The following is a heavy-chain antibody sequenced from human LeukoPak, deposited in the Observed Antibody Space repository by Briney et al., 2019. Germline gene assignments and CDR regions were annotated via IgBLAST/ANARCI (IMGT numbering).Heavy chain of an antibody. CDR3: AKTGYCSGGSCYLGDY. V-gene: IGHV3-66*01. Sequence: AGGSLSLFCAPSGFTVRTNCMTWVRQAPGKGLEWVSVIYRDGSTYYADSVKGRFTISRDNSKNTLYLQMNSLRAEDTAVYYCAKTGYCSGGSCYLGDYWGQGTLVTVSS. J-gene: IGHJ4*02. CDR2: IYRDGST. D-gene: IGHD2-15*01. CDR1: GFTVRTNC.